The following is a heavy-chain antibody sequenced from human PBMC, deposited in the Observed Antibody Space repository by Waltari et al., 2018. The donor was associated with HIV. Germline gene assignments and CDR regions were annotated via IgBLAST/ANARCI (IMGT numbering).Heavy chain of an antibody. J-gene: IGHJ6*02. D-gene: IGHD3-10*01. CDR3: ARNYYGSEGGMDV. V-gene: IGHV3-48*01. CDR1: GFTFSSYS. Sequence: EVQLVESGGGLVQPGGSLRLSCAASGFTFSSYSMNWVRQAPGKGLEWVSYISSSSSTIYYADSVKGRFTISRDNAKNSLYLQMNSLRAEDTAVYYCARNYYGSEGGMDVWGQGTTVTVSS. CDR2: ISSSSSTI.